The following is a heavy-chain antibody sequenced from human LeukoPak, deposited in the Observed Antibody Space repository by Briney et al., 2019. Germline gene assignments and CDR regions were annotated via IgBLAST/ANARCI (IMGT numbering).Heavy chain of an antibody. V-gene: IGHV1-69*06. CDR1: GGTFSNYS. J-gene: IGHJ5*02. CDR2: IIPIFGTA. Sequence: ASVKVSCKASGGTFSNYSISWVRQAPGQGLEWMGGIIPIFGTANYAQKFQGRVKITADKSTSTAYMELSSLRSEDTAVYYCARDRAYCSSTSCYNWFDPWGQGTLVTVSS. CDR3: ARDRAYCSSTSCYNWFDP. D-gene: IGHD2-2*01.